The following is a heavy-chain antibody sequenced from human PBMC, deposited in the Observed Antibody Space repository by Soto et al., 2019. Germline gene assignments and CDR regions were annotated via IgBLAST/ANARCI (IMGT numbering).Heavy chain of an antibody. Sequence: QVQLVESGGGVVQPGRSLRLSCAASGFTFSSYAMHWVRQAPGKGLEWVAVISYDGSNKYYADSVKGRFTISRDNSKNTLYLQMNSLGAEDTAVYYCARQGRGSGSDYYYGMDVWGQGTTVTVSS. CDR2: ISYDGSNK. V-gene: IGHV3-30-3*01. J-gene: IGHJ6*02. CDR1: GFTFSSYA. D-gene: IGHD3-10*01. CDR3: ARQGRGSGSDYYYGMDV.